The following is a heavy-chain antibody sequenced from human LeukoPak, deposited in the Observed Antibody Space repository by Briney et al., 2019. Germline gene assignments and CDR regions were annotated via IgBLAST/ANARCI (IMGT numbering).Heavy chain of an antibody. CDR2: ITGSGDST. Sequence: PGGSLRLSCAASGFTFSNYAMSWVRQAPGKGLEWISTITGSGDSTHYADSVKGRFTISRDNSKNTLYLQMNSLRAKDTAVYYCAKLQSVAGYYYYYMDVWGKGTTVTVSS. D-gene: IGHD6-19*01. V-gene: IGHV3-23*01. J-gene: IGHJ6*03. CDR3: AKLQSVAGYYYYYMDV. CDR1: GFTFSNYA.